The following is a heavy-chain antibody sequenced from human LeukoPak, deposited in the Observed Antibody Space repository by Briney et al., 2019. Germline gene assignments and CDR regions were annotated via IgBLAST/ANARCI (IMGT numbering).Heavy chain of an antibody. V-gene: IGHV1-8*01. D-gene: IGHD6-19*01. CDR2: MNPNSGNT. CDR1: GYTFTSYD. J-gene: IGHJ4*02. CDR3: ARYDNGWYYFDY. Sequence: ASVKVSCKASGYTFTSYDTNWVRQATGQGLEWMGWMNPNSGNTGYAQKFHGRVTMTRNTSISTAYMELSSLRSEDTAVYYCARYDNGWYYFDYWGQGTLVTVSS.